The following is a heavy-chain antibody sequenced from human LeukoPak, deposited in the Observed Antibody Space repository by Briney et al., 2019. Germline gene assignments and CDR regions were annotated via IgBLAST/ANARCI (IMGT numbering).Heavy chain of an antibody. CDR1: GFTFNSYA. Sequence: GGSLRLSCAASGFTFNSYAVSWVRQTPGKGLECVSAISGSGGSTYYAEFANGRFSISRDNSKNTLYLQMNNLRVEDTAVYYCAKDLRSAWYYFDSWGQGTLVTVSS. D-gene: IGHD6-19*01. V-gene: IGHV3-23*01. CDR2: ISGSGGST. J-gene: IGHJ4*02. CDR3: AKDLRSAWYYFDS.